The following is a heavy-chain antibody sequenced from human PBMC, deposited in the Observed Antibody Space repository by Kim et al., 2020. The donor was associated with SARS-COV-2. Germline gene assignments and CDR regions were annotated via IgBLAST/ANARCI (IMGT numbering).Heavy chain of an antibody. CDR2: ISSSSSYT. CDR1: GFTFSDYY. D-gene: IGHD2-2*01. J-gene: IGHJ6*02. V-gene: IGHV3-11*06. CDR3: ARVVGYCSSTSCYQDYYYYGMDV. Sequence: GGSLRLSCAASGFTFSDYYMSWIRQAPGKGLEWVSYISSSSSYTNYADSVKGRFTISRDNAKNSLYLQMNSLRAEDTAVYYCARVVGYCSSTSCYQDYYYYGMDVWGQGTTVTVSS.